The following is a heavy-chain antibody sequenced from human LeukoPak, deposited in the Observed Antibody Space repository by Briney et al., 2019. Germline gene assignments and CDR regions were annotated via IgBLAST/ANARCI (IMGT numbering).Heavy chain of an antibody. Sequence: ASVKLSCKASGYIFTGYYMHWVRQAPGQGLEWMGWINPNSGGTNYAQKFQGRVTMTRDTYISTAYMELSRLRSDDTAVYYCARDTKRVPAAMYILDYWGQGTLVSVSS. CDR3: ARDTKRVPAAMYILDY. J-gene: IGHJ4*02. CDR1: GYIFTGYY. D-gene: IGHD2-2*01. CDR2: INPNSGGT. V-gene: IGHV1-2*02.